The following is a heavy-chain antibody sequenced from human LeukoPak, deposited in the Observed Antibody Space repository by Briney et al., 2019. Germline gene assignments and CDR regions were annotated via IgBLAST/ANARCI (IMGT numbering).Heavy chain of an antibody. CDR1: GFVFDDYA. CDR2: VSWDGGSA. V-gene: IGHV3-43D*03. J-gene: IGHJ3*02. CDR3: AKSLFTSATGTGRAFHI. D-gene: IGHD1-1*01. Sequence: GGSLRLSCATSGFVFDDYAMHWVRQGPGKGLEWVALVSWDGGSAYYADSVSGRFTISRDNSKSTLFLQMNDLRVEDTAKFYCAKSLFTSATGTGRAFHIWGQGTMVSVSS.